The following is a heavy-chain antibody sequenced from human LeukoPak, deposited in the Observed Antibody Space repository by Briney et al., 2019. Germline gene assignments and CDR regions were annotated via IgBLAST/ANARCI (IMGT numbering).Heavy chain of an antibody. J-gene: IGHJ5*02. Sequence: PGGSLRLSCAASGFTFSSYSMNWVRQAPGKGLEWVSYISSSSSTIYYADSVKGRFTISRDNAKNSLYLQMNSLRDEDTAVYYCARAFQLNCGGDCYSFGWFDPWGQGTLVTVSS. CDR3: ARAFQLNCGGDCYSFGWFDP. CDR2: ISSSSSTI. CDR1: GFTFSSYS. V-gene: IGHV3-48*02. D-gene: IGHD2-21*02.